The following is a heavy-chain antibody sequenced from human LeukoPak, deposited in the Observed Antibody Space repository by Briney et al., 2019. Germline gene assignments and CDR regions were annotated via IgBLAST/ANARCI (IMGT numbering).Heavy chain of an antibody. V-gene: IGHV1-3*01. CDR1: GYTFTSYA. CDR3: ARGGAYSYGYDY. CDR2: INAGNGNT. J-gene: IGHJ4*02. Sequence: GASVKVSCKASGYTFTSYAMHWLRQAPGQRLEWMGWINAGNGNTKYSQKFQGRVTITRDTSASTAYMELSSLRSEDTAVYYCARGGAYSYGYDYWGQGTLVTVSS. D-gene: IGHD5-18*01.